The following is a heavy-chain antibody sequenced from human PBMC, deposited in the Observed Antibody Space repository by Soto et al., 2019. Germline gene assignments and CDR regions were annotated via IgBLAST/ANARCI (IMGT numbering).Heavy chain of an antibody. V-gene: IGHV3-21*01. J-gene: IGHJ2*01. Sequence: EVQLVESGGGLVKPGGSLRLSCAASGFTLSSYNMNWVRQAPGKGLEWVSSISSSSTYIYYADSMKGRFIISRDNAKNSLYLQMNSLRDEDTAVYYCARSLTRGSLGSYYNWYFDLWGRGTLVTVSS. CDR2: ISSSSTYI. CDR1: GFTLSSYN. D-gene: IGHD3-10*01. CDR3: ARSLTRGSLGSYYNWYFDL.